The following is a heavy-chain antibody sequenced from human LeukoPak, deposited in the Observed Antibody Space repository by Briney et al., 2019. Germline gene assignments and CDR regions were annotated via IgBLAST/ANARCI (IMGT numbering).Heavy chain of an antibody. CDR1: GGSIGSYY. CDR2: IYYSGST. V-gene: IGHV4-59*01. CDR3: ARGTYSSSWLHFDY. J-gene: IGHJ4*02. D-gene: IGHD6-13*01. Sequence: SETLSLTCTVSGGSIGSYYWSWIRQPPGKGLEWIGYIYYSGSTNYNPSLKSRVTISVDSSKSQFSLKPSSVTAADTAVYFCARGTYSSSWLHFDYWGQGTLVTVSS.